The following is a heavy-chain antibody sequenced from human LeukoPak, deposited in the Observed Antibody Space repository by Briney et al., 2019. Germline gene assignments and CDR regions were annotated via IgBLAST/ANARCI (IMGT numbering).Heavy chain of an antibody. CDR2: IYYSGST. Sequence: PSETLSLTCTVSGGSISSSSYYWGWIRQPPGKGLEWIGSIYYSGSTFYNPSLKSRVTISVDTSKNQFSLKLSSVTAADTAVYYCARNLGSGLGSWGQGILLTVSS. D-gene: IGHD6-19*01. V-gene: IGHV4-39*07. J-gene: IGHJ4*02. CDR3: ARNLGSGLGS. CDR1: GGSISSSSYY.